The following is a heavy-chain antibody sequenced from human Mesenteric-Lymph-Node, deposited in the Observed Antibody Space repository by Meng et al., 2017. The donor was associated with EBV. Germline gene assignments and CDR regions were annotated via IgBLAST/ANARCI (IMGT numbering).Heavy chain of an antibody. CDR2: IMVSGGST. J-gene: IGHJ4*02. CDR3: AKDTIAAVGSELDY. Sequence: GDGCVQMWCSLTLTCHAFRFTFSDLALTGVRQAPGKGLGLFSAIMVSGGSTYYAEPVKGRFTISKDNSKNTLYLQMNSLRAEDTAVYYCAKDTIAAVGSELDYWGQGTLVTVSS. V-gene: IGHV3-23*01. D-gene: IGHD6-13*01. CDR1: RFTFSDLA.